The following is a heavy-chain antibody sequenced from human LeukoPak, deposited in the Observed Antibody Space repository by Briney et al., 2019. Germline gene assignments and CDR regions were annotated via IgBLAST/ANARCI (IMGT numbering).Heavy chain of an antibody. CDR2: IYSGGST. J-gene: IGHJ5*02. V-gene: IGHV3-66*01. Sequence: GGSLRLSCAASGFTVSSNYMSWVRQAPGKGLEWVSVIYSGGSTYYADSVKGRFTISRDNAENSLYLQMNSLRAEDTAVYYCARDRGIVVVPAADPWGRFDPWGQGTLVTVSS. CDR1: GFTVSSNY. D-gene: IGHD2-2*01. CDR3: ARDRGIVVVPAADPWGRFDP.